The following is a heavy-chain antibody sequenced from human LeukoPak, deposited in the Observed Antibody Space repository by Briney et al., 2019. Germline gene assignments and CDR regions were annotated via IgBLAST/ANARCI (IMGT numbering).Heavy chain of an antibody. CDR1: GFTFKSYA. V-gene: IGHV3-21*01. J-gene: IGHJ4*02. CDR2: ISSSSSYI. D-gene: IGHD3-16*01. Sequence: GGSLRLSCSASGFTFKSYAMNWVRQAPGKGLEWVSSISSSSSYIYYADSVKGRFTISRDNAKNSLYLQMNSLRVEDTAVYYCAKDRANWAIDDWGQGTQVTVSS. CDR3: AKDRANWAIDD.